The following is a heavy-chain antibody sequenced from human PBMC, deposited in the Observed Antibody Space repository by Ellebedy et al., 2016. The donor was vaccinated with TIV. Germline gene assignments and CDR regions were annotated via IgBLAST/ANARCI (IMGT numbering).Heavy chain of an antibody. D-gene: IGHD5-24*01. Sequence: GESLKISCAASGFTFSSFGMAWVRQAPGRGSQWVSTITADSRTTWYAASVRGRFTISRDNSRSTLSLQMNGLRVEDTAPYFCVRDRNYPNDVFDIWGQGTMVAVSP. CDR3: VRDRNYPNDVFDI. CDR1: GFTFSSFG. CDR2: ITADSRTT. J-gene: IGHJ3*02. V-gene: IGHV3-23*01.